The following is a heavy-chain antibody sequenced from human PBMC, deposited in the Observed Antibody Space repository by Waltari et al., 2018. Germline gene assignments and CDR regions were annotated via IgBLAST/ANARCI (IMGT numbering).Heavy chain of an antibody. CDR3: AKDRQQLTGWFDP. CDR1: GFTFSSYG. Sequence: QVQLVESGGGVVQPGGSLRLSCAASGFTFSSYGMHWVRQAPGKGLEWVAFIRYDGSNKYYADSVKGRFTISRDNSKNTLYLQMNSLRAEDTAVYYCAKDRQQLTGWFDPWGQGTLVTVSS. D-gene: IGHD6-13*01. CDR2: IRYDGSNK. V-gene: IGHV3-30*02. J-gene: IGHJ5*02.